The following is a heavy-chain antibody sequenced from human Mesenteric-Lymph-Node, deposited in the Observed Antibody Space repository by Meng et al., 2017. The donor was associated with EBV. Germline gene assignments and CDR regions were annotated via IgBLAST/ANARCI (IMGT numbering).Heavy chain of an antibody. D-gene: IGHD4-17*01. V-gene: IGHV4-61*01. CDR1: GGSVSSGSHY. Sequence: VQLPESGPGLVKPSETLSLTCTVSGGSVSSGSHYWSWIRQSPGKRLEWIGYIFYSGNTNYNPSLKSRVTISVDTSKNQFSLKLSSVTAADTAVYYCARGATVTRGDWFDPWGQGTLVTVSS. CDR3: ARGATVTRGDWFDP. CDR2: IFYSGNT. J-gene: IGHJ5*02.